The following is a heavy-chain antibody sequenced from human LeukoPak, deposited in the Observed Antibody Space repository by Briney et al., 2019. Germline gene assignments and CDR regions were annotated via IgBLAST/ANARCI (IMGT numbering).Heavy chain of an antibody. CDR1: GFTFRSYW. V-gene: IGHV3-74*01. D-gene: IGHD1-26*01. J-gene: IGHJ4*02. CDR3: TREVSGSSYFDY. CDR2: INSDGSSR. Sequence: GGSLRLSCAASGFTFRSYWMHWVRQAPGKGLVWVSHINSDGSSRSYVDSVKGRFTISRDNAKNTLYLQMNSLRAEDTAVYYCTREVSGSSYFDYWGQGTLVTVSS.